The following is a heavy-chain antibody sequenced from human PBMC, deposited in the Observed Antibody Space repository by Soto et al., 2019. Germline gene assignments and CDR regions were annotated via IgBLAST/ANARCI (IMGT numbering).Heavy chain of an antibody. D-gene: IGHD2-15*01. CDR2: INPSGGST. V-gene: IGHV1-46*03. J-gene: IGHJ4*02. Sequence: ASVKVSCKASGYTFTSYYMHWVRQAPGQGLEWMGIINPSGGSTSYAQKFQGRVTMTRDTSTSTVYMELSSLRSEDTAVYYCATKNCSGGSCYHDFDYWGQGTLVTVSS. CDR3: ATKNCSGGSCYHDFDY. CDR1: GYTFTSYY.